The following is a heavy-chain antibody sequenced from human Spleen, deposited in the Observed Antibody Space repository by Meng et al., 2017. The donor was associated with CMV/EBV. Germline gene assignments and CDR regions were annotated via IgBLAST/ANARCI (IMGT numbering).Heavy chain of an antibody. CDR3: ARHMRGRHQAPFGLHYYYYGMDV. J-gene: IGHJ6*02. Sequence: KVSCKGSGYSFTSYWIGWVRQMPGKGLEWMGVIYPGDSDIRYSPSFQGQVTISADKSSSTAYLQWRSLKASDSAIYYCARHMRGRHQAPFGLHYYYYGMDVWGHGTTVTVSS. V-gene: IGHV5-51*01. D-gene: IGHD3-10*01. CDR2: IYPGDSDI. CDR1: GYSFTSYW.